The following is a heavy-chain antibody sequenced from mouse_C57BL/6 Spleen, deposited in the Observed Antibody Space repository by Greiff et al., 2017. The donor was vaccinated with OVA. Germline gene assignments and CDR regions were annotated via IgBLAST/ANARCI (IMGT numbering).Heavy chain of an antibody. CDR2: IYPGDGDT. J-gene: IGHJ1*03. CDR3: ARWRYYGSSYWYFDV. Sequence: QVQLQQPGPELVKPGASVKISCKASGYAFSSSWMNWVKQRPGKGLEWIGRIYPGDGDTNYNGKFKGKATLTVDKSSSTAYMELRSLTSEDSAVYYCARWRYYGSSYWYFDVWGTGTTVTVSS. V-gene: IGHV1-82*01. CDR1: GYAFSSSW. D-gene: IGHD1-1*01.